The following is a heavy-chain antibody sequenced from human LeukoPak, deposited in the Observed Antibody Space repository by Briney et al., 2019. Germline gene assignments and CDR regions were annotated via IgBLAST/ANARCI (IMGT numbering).Heavy chain of an antibody. CDR1: GASISSSSYY. CDR2: IYYSGST. J-gene: IGHJ6*03. Sequence: PSETLSLTCTVSGASISSSSYYWAWIRQPPGKGLEWIGNIYYSGSTNYNPSLKSRVTISVDTSKNQFSLKLSSVTAADTAVYYCARFNYGDYDMDVWGKGTTVTVSS. CDR3: ARFNYGDYDMDV. V-gene: IGHV4-39*07. D-gene: IGHD4-17*01.